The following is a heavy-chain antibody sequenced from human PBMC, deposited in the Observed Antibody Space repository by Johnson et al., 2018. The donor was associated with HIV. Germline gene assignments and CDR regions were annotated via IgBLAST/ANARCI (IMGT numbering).Heavy chain of an antibody. D-gene: IGHD3-22*01. V-gene: IGHV3-23*01. CDR2: ISGSGGST. Sequence: VQVFESGGGLVQPGGSLRLSCAASGFTFSSYAMTWVRQAPGKGLEWVSAISGSGGSTYYADSVKGRFTISRDNSKNTLSLQMNSLRAEDTAVYYGAKGSPYYYDGSDYHKAFDIWGQGTMVTVSS. CDR1: GFTFSSYA. J-gene: IGHJ3*02. CDR3: AKGSPYYYDGSDYHKAFDI.